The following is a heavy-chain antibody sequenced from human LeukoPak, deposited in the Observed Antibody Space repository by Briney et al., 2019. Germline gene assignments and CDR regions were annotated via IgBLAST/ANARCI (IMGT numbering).Heavy chain of an antibody. J-gene: IGHJ5*02. V-gene: IGHV3-74*01. CDR3: ARGRENWFDP. Sequence: GGSLRLSCAASGFTFCRYWMHWVRQAPGKGLVWVSRINSDGSSTSSADSVKGRFTISRDNAKKTLYLQMNSVRAEDTAVYYCARGRENWFDPWGQGTLVTVSS. CDR1: GFTFCRYW. CDR2: INSDGSST.